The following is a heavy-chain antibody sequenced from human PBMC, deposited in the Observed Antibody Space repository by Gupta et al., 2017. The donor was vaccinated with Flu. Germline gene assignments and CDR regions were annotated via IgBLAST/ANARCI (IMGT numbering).Heavy chain of an antibody. D-gene: IGHD2-8*02. J-gene: IGHJ5*02. CDR2: INPSGGST. Sequence: APGQGLEWMGIINPSGGSTRYAQKFQGRVTVTRDTSTSTVYMELSSLRSEETAVYYCAREGGDYGTDMNCVGWFDPWGQGTLVTVSS. CDR3: AREGGDYGTDMNCVGWFDP. V-gene: IGHV1-46*03.